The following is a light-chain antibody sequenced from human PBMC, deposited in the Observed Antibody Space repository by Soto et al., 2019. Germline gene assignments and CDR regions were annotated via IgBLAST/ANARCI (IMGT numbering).Light chain of an antibody. CDR3: QQYQTHPLT. Sequence: DIQTTQSPSSLSASVGDRVTITRRASQPIRTWVAWYQQKPDQAPKTLISAASTLESGVPSRFSGSGSGTDFTLTISSLQLEDFATYYCQQYQTHPLTFGGGTMVDIK. CDR1: QPIRTW. J-gene: IGKJ4*01. V-gene: IGKV1D-16*01. CDR2: AAS.